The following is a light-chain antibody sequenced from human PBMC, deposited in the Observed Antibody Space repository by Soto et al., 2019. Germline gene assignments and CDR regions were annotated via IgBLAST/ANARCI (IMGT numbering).Light chain of an antibody. CDR3: SSYAGSNKSV. CDR1: SSDVGGYNY. CDR2: EVS. Sequence: QYALTQAPSSSGSRGQSVTISCTGTSSDVGGYNYVSWYQQHPGKAPKLMIYEVSKRPSGVPDRFSGSKSGNTASLTVPGLQADDEADYYCSSYAGSNKSVFGTGTKVTVL. V-gene: IGLV2-8*01. J-gene: IGLJ1*01.